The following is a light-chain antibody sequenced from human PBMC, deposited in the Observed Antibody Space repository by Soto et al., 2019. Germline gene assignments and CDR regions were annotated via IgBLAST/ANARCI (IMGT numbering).Light chain of an antibody. CDR3: AAWDDSLKGV. V-gene: IGLV1-44*01. Sequence: QSVLTQPPSASGTPGQRVTMSCSGSSSNIGSNTVNWYQQLPGTAPKLLIYSNNQRPSGVPDRFSGSKSGTSASLAISGLQSEDEADYYCAAWDDSLKGVFGTGTTGTVL. CDR2: SNN. J-gene: IGLJ1*01. CDR1: SSNIGSNT.